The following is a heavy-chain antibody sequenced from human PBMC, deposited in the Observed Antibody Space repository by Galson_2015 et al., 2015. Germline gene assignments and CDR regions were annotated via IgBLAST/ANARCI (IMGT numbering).Heavy chain of an antibody. D-gene: IGHD6-13*01. Sequence: ETLSLTCTVSGGSISTSNYYWGWVRQPPGKGLEWIAYFFYGGSAHYSPSLKSRVTISTDTSKSQISLKLTSVTVTDTAVYYCVASSGWYSFDYWGQGTLVAVSS. V-gene: IGHV4-39*01. J-gene: IGHJ4*02. CDR2: FFYGGSA. CDR3: VASSGWYSFDY. CDR1: GGSISTSNYY.